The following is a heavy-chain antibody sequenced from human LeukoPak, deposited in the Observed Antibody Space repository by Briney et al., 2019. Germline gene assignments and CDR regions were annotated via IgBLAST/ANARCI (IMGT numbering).Heavy chain of an antibody. D-gene: IGHD3-22*01. V-gene: IGHV3-7*01. CDR3: ARVRGNYDSSGYFDY. CDR2: IKQDGSEK. Sequence: GGSLRLSCAASGFTFSSYWMGWVRQAPGKGLEWVANIKQDGSEKYYVDSVKGRFTISRDNAKNSLYLQMNSLRAEDTAVYYCARVRGNYDSSGYFDYWGQGTLVTVSS. CDR1: GFTFSSYW. J-gene: IGHJ4*02.